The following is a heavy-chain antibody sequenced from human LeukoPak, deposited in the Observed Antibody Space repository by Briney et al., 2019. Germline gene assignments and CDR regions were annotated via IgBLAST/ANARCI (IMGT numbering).Heavy chain of an antibody. J-gene: IGHJ4*02. D-gene: IGHD1-1*01. Sequence: SETLSLTCAVYGGSFSGYYWSWIRQPPGKGLEWIGEINHSGSTNYNPSLKSRVTISVDTSKNQFSLKLSSVTAADTAVYYCARGSGTTDYWGQGTLVTVSS. CDR2: INHSGST. CDR3: ARGSGTTDY. CDR1: GGSFSGYY. V-gene: IGHV4-34*01.